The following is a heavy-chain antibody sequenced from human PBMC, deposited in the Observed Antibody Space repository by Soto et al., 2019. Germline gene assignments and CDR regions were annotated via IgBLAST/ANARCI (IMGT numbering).Heavy chain of an antibody. Sequence: GASVKVSCKASGGTFSSYAISWVRQAPGQGLEWMGGIIPIFGTANYAQKFQGRVTITADESTSTAYMELSSLRSEDTAVYYCARRCSSSSSMCDYYYYYGMDVWGQGTTVTVSS. V-gene: IGHV1-69*13. CDR2: IIPIFGTA. D-gene: IGHD6-6*01. CDR1: GGTFSSYA. J-gene: IGHJ6*02. CDR3: ARRCSSSSSMCDYYYYYGMDV.